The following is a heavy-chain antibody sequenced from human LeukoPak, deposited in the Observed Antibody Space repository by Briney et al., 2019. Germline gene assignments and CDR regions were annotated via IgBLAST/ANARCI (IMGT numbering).Heavy chain of an antibody. CDR3: ARVRAAAGSEAFDV. CDR2: IYSGGST. V-gene: IGHV3-53*01. CDR1: GFTVSSNY. Sequence: PGGSLRLSCAASGFTVSSNYMSWVRQAPGKGLEWVSVIYSGGSTYYADSVKGRFTISRDNSKNTLFLRMNSLRAEDTAVYYCARVRAAAGSEAFDVWGQGTMVTVSS. J-gene: IGHJ3*01. D-gene: IGHD6-13*01.